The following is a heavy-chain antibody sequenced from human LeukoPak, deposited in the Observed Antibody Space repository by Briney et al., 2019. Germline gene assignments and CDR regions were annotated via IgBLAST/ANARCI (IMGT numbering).Heavy chain of an antibody. CDR1: GGSVSSGSYY. CDR3: AIIYCSGDSCYLTG. J-gene: IGHJ1*01. V-gene: IGHV4-61*01. D-gene: IGHD2-15*01. Sequence: SETLSLTCTVSGGSVSSGSYYWSWIRQPPGKRLEWIGYIYYSGSTNYNPSLKSRVTISVDTSKNQFSLKLSPVTAAYTAVYYCAIIYCSGDSCYLTGWGQDTLVSVSS. CDR2: IYYSGST.